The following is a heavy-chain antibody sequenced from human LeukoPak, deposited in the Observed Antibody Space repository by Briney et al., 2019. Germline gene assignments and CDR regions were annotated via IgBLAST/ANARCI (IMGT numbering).Heavy chain of an antibody. Sequence: PGGSLRLSCAASGFTFSSYDMTWVRQAPGKGLEWVANIKEDGSEKHYVDSVKGRFTISRDNDQNLLYLQMNSLIAEDTAVYYCARDQGGGDFWSGYQDAFDIWGQGTRVTVSS. CDR3: ARDQGGGDFWSGYQDAFDI. J-gene: IGHJ3*02. CDR1: GFTFSSYD. V-gene: IGHV3-7*01. CDR2: IKEDGSEK. D-gene: IGHD3-3*01.